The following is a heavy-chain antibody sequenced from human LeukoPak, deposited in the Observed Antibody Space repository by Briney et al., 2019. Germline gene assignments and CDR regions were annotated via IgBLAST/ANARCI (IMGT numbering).Heavy chain of an antibody. CDR3: AREGLGYYDSSGYFNFFDY. CDR2: IYYSGST. V-gene: IGHV4-59*01. J-gene: IGHJ4*02. CDR1: GGSISSYY. D-gene: IGHD3-22*01. Sequence: SETLSLTCTVSGGSISSYYWSWIRQPPGKGLEWIGYIYYSGSTNYNPSLKSRVTISVDTSKNQFSLKLSSVTAADTAVYYCAREGLGYYDSSGYFNFFDYWGQGTLVTVSS.